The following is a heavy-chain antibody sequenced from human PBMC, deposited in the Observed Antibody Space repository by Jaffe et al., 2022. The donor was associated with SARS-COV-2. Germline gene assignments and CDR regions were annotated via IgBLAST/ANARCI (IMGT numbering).Heavy chain of an antibody. J-gene: IGHJ4*02. CDR1: GFTFRSYA. CDR2: VSGSGGGT. V-gene: IGHV3-23*04. Sequence: QLVESGGGLVQPGGSLRLSCAASGFTFRSYAMSWVRQAPGKGLEWVSAVSGSGGGTYYADSLKGRSNISRDNSKNTLYLQMNSLRAEDTAVYYCAKDMYYDSSGYYGLGFDYWGPGILVTVSS. D-gene: IGHD3-22*01. CDR3: AKDMYYDSSGYYGLGFDY.